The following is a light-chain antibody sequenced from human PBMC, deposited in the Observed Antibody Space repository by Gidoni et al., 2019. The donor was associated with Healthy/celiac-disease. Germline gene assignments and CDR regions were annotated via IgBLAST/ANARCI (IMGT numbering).Light chain of an antibody. Sequence: EIVMTKSPATLSVSPGERATRSCRASQSVSSNFAWYQQKPGQAPRLLIYGASTRATGIPARFSGSGSGTEFTLTISSLQSEDFAVYYCQQYNNWPPLYSFGQGTKLEIK. CDR1: QSVSSN. J-gene: IGKJ2*03. CDR2: GAS. CDR3: QQYNNWPPLYS. V-gene: IGKV3-15*01.